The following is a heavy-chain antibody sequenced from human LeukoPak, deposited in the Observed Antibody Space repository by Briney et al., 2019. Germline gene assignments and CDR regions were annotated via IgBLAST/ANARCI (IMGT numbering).Heavy chain of an antibody. Sequence: ASVKVSCKASGGTFSSYAMHWVRQAPGQRLEWMGWINAGNGNTKYSQKFQGRVTITRDTSASTAYMELSSLRSEDTAVYYCARNYGSGSYYNPWGQGTLVTVSS. CDR1: GGTFSSYA. CDR3: ARNYGSGSYYNP. D-gene: IGHD3-10*01. J-gene: IGHJ4*02. V-gene: IGHV1-3*01. CDR2: INAGNGNT.